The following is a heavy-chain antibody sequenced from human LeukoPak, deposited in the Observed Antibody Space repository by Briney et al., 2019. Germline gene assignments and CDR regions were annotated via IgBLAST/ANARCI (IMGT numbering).Heavy chain of an antibody. CDR1: GGSISSGGYY. V-gene: IGHV4-30-2*01. CDR3: ARGSLEWELL. J-gene: IGHJ4*02. Sequence: PSETLSLTCTVAGGSISSGGYYWSWIRQPPGKGLEWIGYIYHSGSTYYNPSLKSRVTISVDRSKNQFSLKLSSVTAADTAVYYCARGSLEWELLWGQGTLVTVSS. CDR2: IYHSGST. D-gene: IGHD1-26*01.